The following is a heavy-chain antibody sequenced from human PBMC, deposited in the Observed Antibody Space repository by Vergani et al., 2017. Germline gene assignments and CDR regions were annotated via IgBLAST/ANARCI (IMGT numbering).Heavy chain of an antibody. J-gene: IGHJ6*02. CDR3: ASESLRGVIIGYYYYGMDV. Sequence: EVQLVETGGGLIQPGGSLRLSCAASGFTVSSNYMSWVRQAPGKGLEWVSVIYSGGSTYYADSVKGRFTISRDNSKNTLYLQMNSLRAEDTAVYYCASESLRGVIIGYYYYGMDVWGQGP. D-gene: IGHD3-10*01. CDR2: IYSGGST. CDR1: GFTVSSNY. V-gene: IGHV3-53*02.